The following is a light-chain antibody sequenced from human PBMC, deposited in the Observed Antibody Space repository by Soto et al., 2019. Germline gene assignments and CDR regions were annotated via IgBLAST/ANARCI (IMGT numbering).Light chain of an antibody. CDR3: QQYGSSLLT. V-gene: IGKV3-20*01. CDR2: GAS. J-gene: IGKJ3*01. CDR1: QSVSSNY. Sequence: DIVLTQSPGTLSLSPGEGATLSCRASQSVSSNYLSWFQQKPGQAPRLLTYGASNRAAGIPDRFSGSGSGTDFTLSLSRVETEDFAVYYCQQYGSSLLTFGPGTKVDTK.